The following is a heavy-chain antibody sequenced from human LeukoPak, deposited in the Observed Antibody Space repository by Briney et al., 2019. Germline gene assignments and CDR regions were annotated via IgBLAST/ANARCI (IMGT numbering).Heavy chain of an antibody. CDR2: INSDGSST. CDR1: GFTFSSSW. CDR3: VGDPPNSGYAFQV. D-gene: IGHD3-22*01. Sequence: PGGSLRLSCAAPGFTFSSSWMHWVHQAPEKGLVWVSRINSDGSSTSYADSVKGRFTISRDNSKNMVYLQMNSLRAEDTALYYCVGDPPNSGYAFQVWGHGTVVTVSS. J-gene: IGHJ3*01. V-gene: IGHV3-74*01.